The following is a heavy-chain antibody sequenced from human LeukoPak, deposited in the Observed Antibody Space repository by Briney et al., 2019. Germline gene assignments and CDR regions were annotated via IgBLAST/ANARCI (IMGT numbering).Heavy chain of an antibody. CDR3: ARELYGYYFDN. V-gene: IGHV3-30-3*01. J-gene: IGHJ4*02. Sequence: PGRSLRLSCAASGFTFSNYAMHWVRQAPGKGLEWVAVISYDGSNKYYADSVKGRFTISRDNSKNTLYLQMNGLTTEDTAVYYCARELYGYYFDNWGQGTLVTVSS. D-gene: IGHD3-3*01. CDR2: ISYDGSNK. CDR1: GFTFSNYA.